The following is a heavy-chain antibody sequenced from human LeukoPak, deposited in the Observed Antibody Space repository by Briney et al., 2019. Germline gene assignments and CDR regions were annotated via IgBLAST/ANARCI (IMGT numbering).Heavy chain of an antibody. CDR1: GGSISSYY. Sequence: PETLSLTCTVSGGSISSYYWSWIRQPPGQGLEWIGYIYYSGSTNYNPSLKSRVTISVDTSKNQFSLKLSSVTAADTAVYYCAREEGRDYYDSSGYYTSWGQGTLVTVSS. J-gene: IGHJ5*02. CDR2: IYYSGST. CDR3: AREEGRDYYDSSGYYTS. V-gene: IGHV4-59*01. D-gene: IGHD3-22*01.